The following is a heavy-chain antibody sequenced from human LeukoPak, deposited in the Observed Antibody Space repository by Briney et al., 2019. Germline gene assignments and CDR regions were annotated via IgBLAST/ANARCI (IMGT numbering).Heavy chain of an antibody. CDR2: INGGGDKT. Sequence: RGSLRLSCAASGFSFTSYAMSWVRQAPGKGLAWVSGINGGGDKTYYRDSVKGRITISRDNSKNTLYLQMNSLRAEDTAIYYCAKSRGSTLFDSWGQGTLVTVSS. V-gene: IGHV3-23*01. CDR3: AKSRGSTLFDS. CDR1: GFSFTSYA. D-gene: IGHD1-26*01. J-gene: IGHJ4*02.